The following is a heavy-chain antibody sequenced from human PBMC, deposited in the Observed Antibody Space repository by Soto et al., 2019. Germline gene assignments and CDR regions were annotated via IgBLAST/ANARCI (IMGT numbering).Heavy chain of an antibody. V-gene: IGHV1-46*01. Sequence: ASVKVSCKASGYTFTASYMHWVRQAPGQGLEWMGIIDPSGGSTSYSQKFQGRVTMTRDTSTSTVYMELNSLRSEDTAVFYCARDSGHYYRSDAFDKWGQGTMVTVAS. J-gene: IGHJ3*02. CDR3: ARDSGHYYRSDAFDK. CDR2: IDPSGGST. D-gene: IGHD1-26*01. CDR1: GYTFTASY.